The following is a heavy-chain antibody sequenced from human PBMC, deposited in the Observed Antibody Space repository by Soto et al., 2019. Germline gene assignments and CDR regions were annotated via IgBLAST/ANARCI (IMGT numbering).Heavy chain of an antibody. CDR3: ARVEENWGGLYAFDI. Sequence: ASVKVSCKASGYTFTGYYMHWVRQAPGQGLEWMGWINPNSGGTNYAQKFQGWVTMTRDTSISTAYMELSRLRSDDTAVYYCARVEENWGGLYAFDIWGQGTMVTVSS. D-gene: IGHD7-27*01. CDR2: INPNSGGT. V-gene: IGHV1-2*04. J-gene: IGHJ3*02. CDR1: GYTFTGYY.